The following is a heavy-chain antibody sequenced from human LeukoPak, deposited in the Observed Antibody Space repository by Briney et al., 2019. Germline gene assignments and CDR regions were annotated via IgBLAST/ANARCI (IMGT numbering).Heavy chain of an antibody. CDR1: GFTFSSHW. Sequence: GGSLRLSCAASGFTFSSHWMNWVRQAPGKGLEWVANIKEDGSEKYYVDSVKGRFTISRDNAKNSLCLQMNSLRAEDTAIYYCVRSGGYWGQGTLVTVSA. CDR2: IKEDGSEK. CDR3: VRSGGY. J-gene: IGHJ4*02. D-gene: IGHD1-26*01. V-gene: IGHV3-7*05.